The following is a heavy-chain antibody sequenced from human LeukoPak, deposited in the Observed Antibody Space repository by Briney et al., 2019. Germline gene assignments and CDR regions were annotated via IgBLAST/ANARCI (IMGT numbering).Heavy chain of an antibody. D-gene: IGHD3-22*01. CDR3: ARDLGPPRYYYDSSGLQGSWFDP. CDR1: GASISSYY. Sequence: SETLSLTCTVSGASISSYYWSWIRQPPGKGLQWIGYIYYSGTTNYNPSLKSRLTMSVDTSKNQFSLKLNSVTAADTAVYYCARDLGPPRYYYDSSGLQGSWFDPWGQGTLVTVSS. V-gene: IGHV4-59*01. J-gene: IGHJ5*02. CDR2: IYYSGTT.